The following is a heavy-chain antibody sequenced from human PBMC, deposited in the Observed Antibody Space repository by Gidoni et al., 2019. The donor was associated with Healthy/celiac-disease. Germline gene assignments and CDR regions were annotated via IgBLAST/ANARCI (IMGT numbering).Heavy chain of an antibody. J-gene: IGHJ4*02. CDR1: GGSFSGYY. CDR2: INHSGST. Sequence: QVQLQQWGAGLLKPSETLSLTCAVYGGSFSGYYWSWIRQPPGKGLEWIGEINHSGSTNYNPSLKSRVTISVDTSKNQFSLKLSSVTAADTAVYYCARAPVQYYYDSSGKKGFDYWGQGTLVTVSS. V-gene: IGHV4-34*01. CDR3: ARAPVQYYYDSSGKKGFDY. D-gene: IGHD3-22*01.